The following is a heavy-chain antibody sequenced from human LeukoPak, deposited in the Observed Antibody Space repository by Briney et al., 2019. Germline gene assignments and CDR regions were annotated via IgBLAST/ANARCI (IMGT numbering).Heavy chain of an antibody. V-gene: IGHV3-11*06. CDR3: ARVSLLDDGGLGDY. D-gene: IGHD4-23*01. CDR2: ISGGSSYT. J-gene: IGHJ4*02. CDR1: GFTFSDYY. Sequence: PGGSLRLSCAASGFTFSDYYMTWLRQAPGKGLEWVSYISGGSSYTNFADSVKGRFTISRDNAKNSLYLQMNSLRAEDTAVYYRARVSLLDDGGLGDYWGQGTLVTVSS.